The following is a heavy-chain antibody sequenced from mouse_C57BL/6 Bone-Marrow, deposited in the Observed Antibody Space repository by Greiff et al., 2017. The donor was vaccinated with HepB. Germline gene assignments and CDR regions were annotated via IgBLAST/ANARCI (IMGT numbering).Heavy chain of an antibody. V-gene: IGHV5-17*01. J-gene: IGHJ1*03. CDR1: GFTFSDYG. CDR3: ARLWGYFYWYFDV. Sequence: EVQGVESGGGLVKPGGSLKLSCAASGFTFSDYGMHWVRQAPEKGLEWVAYISSGSSTINYADTVKGRFTISRDNAKNTLFLQMTSLRSEDTAMYYCARLWGYFYWYFDVWGTGTTVTVSS. CDR2: ISSGSSTI. D-gene: IGHD2-3*01.